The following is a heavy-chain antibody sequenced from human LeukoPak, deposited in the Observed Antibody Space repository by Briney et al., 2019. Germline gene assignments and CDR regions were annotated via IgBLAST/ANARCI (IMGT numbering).Heavy chain of an antibody. D-gene: IGHD2-8*01. CDR3: ARGPRIVLMVYATPFDY. V-gene: IGHV1-3*01. CDR1: GYTFTSYA. CDR2: INAGNGNT. Sequence: ASVKVSCKASGYTFTSYAMHWVRQAPGQRLEWMGWINAGNGNTKYSQKFQGRVTITRDTSASTAYMELSSLRSEDTAVYYCARGPRIVLMVYATPFDYWDQGTLVTVSS. J-gene: IGHJ4*02.